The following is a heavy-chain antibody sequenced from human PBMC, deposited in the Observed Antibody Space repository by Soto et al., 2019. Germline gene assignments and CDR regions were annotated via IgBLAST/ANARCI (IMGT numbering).Heavy chain of an antibody. V-gene: IGHV3-30*18. CDR3: AKDEGYYYINYYFDY. CDR1: GFTFSSYG. J-gene: IGHJ4*02. D-gene: IGHD3-10*01. CDR2: ISYDGSNK. Sequence: GGSLRLSCAASGFTFSSYGMHWVRQAPGKGLEWVAVISYDGSNKYYADSVKGRFTISRDNSENTLYLQMNSLRAEDTAVYYCAKDEGYYYINYYFDYWGQGTLVTVSS.